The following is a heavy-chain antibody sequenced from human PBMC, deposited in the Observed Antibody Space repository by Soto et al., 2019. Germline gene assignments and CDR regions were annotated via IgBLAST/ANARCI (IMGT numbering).Heavy chain of an antibody. J-gene: IGHJ5*02. D-gene: IGHD6-19*01. V-gene: IGHV3-66*01. CDR1: GFTVSSNY. Sequence: EVQLVESGGGLVQPGGSLRLSCAASGFTVSSNYMSWVRQAPGKGLEWVSVIYSGGTTYYADSVKGRFTISRDNSKNTMYLQMNSRRDEDTAVYYCARARVGQWPLNWFDPWGQGTLVTVSS. CDR2: IYSGGTT. CDR3: ARARVGQWPLNWFDP.